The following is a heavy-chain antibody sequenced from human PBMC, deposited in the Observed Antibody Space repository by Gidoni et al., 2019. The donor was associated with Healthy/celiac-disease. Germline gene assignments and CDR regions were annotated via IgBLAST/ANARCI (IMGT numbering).Heavy chain of an antibody. V-gene: IGHV7-4-1*02. Sequence: QVQLVNSGSELKKPGASVKVSCKDSGYTFTSYAMNWVRQAPGQGLEWMGWINTHTGNPTYAQGFTGRFFFSLDTSVSTAYLQISSLKAEDTAVYYCARDPGALMFPSGDVWGKGTTVTVSS. J-gene: IGHJ6*04. CDR3: ARDPGALMFPSGDV. CDR2: INTHTGNP. CDR1: GYTFTSYA. D-gene: IGHD2-8*01.